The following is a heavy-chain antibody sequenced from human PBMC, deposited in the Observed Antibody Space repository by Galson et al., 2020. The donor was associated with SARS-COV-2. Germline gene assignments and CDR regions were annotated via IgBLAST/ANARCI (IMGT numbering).Heavy chain of an antibody. V-gene: IGHV4-34*01. CDR1: GGSFSGYY. CDR2: INHSGST. Sequence: ETSETLSLTCAVYGGSFSGYYWSWIRQPPGKGLEWIGEINHSGSTNYNPSLKSRVTISVDTSKNQFSLKLSSVTAADTAVYYCARDSFYYYGSGSHMRGYNYGMDVWGQGTTVTVSS. D-gene: IGHD3-10*01. CDR3: ARDSFYYYGSGSHMRGYNYGMDV. J-gene: IGHJ6*02.